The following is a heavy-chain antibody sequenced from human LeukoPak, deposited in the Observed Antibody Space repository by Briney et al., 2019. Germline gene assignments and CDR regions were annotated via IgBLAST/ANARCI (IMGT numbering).Heavy chain of an antibody. Sequence: RGSLRLSCAASGFTFSSYWMSWVRQAPGKGLEWVANIKQNGSETNYMDSVKGRFTISRDNAKNSLYLKMNSLRAEDTAVNYCARTYYAFWSPYSSYFDYGGQGTLVTVPS. CDR1: GFTFSSYW. CDR3: ARTYYAFWSPYSSYFDY. D-gene: IGHD3-3*01. J-gene: IGHJ4*02. V-gene: IGHV3-7*01. CDR2: IKQNGSET.